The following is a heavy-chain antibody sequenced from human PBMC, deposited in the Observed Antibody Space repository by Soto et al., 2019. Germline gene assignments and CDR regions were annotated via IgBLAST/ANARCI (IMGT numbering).Heavy chain of an antibody. D-gene: IGHD5-12*01. Sequence: GSLRLSCAASGFTFSSYAMSWVRQAPGKGLEWVSAISGSGGSTYYADSVKGRFTISRDNSKNTLYLQMNSLRAEDTAVYYCARVGDGYNYGYFDYWGQGTLVTVSS. CDR2: ISGSGGST. V-gene: IGHV3-23*01. CDR3: ARVGDGYNYGYFDY. CDR1: GFTFSSYA. J-gene: IGHJ4*02.